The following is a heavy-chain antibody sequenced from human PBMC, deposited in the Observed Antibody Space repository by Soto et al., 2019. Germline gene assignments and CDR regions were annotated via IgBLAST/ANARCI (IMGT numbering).Heavy chain of an antibody. V-gene: IGHV3-23*01. CDR2: ISGSGGST. J-gene: IGHJ1*01. D-gene: IGHD4-17*01. Sequence: TGGSLRLSXAASGFTFSSYAMSWVRQAPGKGLEWVSAISGSGGSTYYADSVKGRFTISRDNSKNTLYLQMNSLRAEDTAVYYCAKLRPPLYGAAFQHWGQGTLVTVSS. CDR1: GFTFSSYA. CDR3: AKLRPPLYGAAFQH.